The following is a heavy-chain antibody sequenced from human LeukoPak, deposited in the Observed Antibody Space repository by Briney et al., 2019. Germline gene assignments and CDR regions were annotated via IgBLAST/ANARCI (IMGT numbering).Heavy chain of an antibody. V-gene: IGHV1-2*02. CDR1: GCTFTGYY. CDR3: ARDPITILGVVPYNWFDP. J-gene: IGHJ5*02. CDR2: INPNSGGT. Sequence: ASVKVSCTASGCTFTGYYMHWVRQAPGQGLEWMGWINPNSGGTNYAQKFQGRVTMTRDTSISTAYMELSRLRSDDTAVYYCARDPITILGVVPYNWFDPWGQGTLVTVSS. D-gene: IGHD3-3*01.